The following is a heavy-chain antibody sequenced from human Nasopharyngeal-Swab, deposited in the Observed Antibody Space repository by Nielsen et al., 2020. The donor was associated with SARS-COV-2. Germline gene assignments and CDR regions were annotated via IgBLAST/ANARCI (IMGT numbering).Heavy chain of an antibody. V-gene: IGHV3-33*01. D-gene: IGHD1-26*01. J-gene: IGHJ4*02. CDR2: IWYDGSNK. CDR1: GFTFSSYD. CDR3: ARDIGVGATPQDY. Sequence: GESLKISCAASGFTFSSYDMHWVRQAPGKGLEWVAVIWYDGSNKYYADSVKGRFTISRDNSKNTLYLQMNSLRAEDTAVYYCARDIGVGATPQDYWGQGTLVTVSS.